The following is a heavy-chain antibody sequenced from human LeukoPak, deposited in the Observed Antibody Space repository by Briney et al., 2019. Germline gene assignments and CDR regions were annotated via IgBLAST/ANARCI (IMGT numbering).Heavy chain of an antibody. CDR2: IYYSGST. CDR1: GGSISSYY. Sequence: PSETLSLTCTVSGGSISSYYWSWIRQPPGKGLEWIGYIYYSGSTNYNPSLKSRVTMSVDTSKSQFSLKLSSVTAADTAVYYCARGMITSGGLHYWGQGTLVTVSS. V-gene: IGHV4-59*12. J-gene: IGHJ4*02. CDR3: ARGMITSGGLHY. D-gene: IGHD3-22*01.